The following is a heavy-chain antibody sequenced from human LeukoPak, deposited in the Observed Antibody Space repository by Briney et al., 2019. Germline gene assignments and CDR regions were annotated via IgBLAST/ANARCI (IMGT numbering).Heavy chain of an antibody. CDR3: ARHDSYFGSRTAFDI. J-gene: IGHJ3*02. CDR2: IYYSGST. V-gene: IGHV4-59*08. CDR1: GGSISSYY. Sequence: NPSETLSLTCTVSGGSISSYYWSWIRQPPGKGLEWIGYIYYSGSTNYNPSLKSRVTISVDTSKNQFSLKLSSVTAADTAVYYCARHDSYFGSRTAFDIWGQGTMVTVSS. D-gene: IGHD1-26*01.